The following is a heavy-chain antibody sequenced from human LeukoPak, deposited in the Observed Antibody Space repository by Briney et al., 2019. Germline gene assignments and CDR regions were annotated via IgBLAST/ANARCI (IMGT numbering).Heavy chain of an antibody. Sequence: GGSLRLSCAVSGFNVRGKYMSWVRQAPGRGLEWVSIVYSAGTTYYTHSVKGRFTISRDNSTNTLNLQMNSLRAEDTAIYYCVSPLDADFGRFDSWGQGTLVTVSS. CDR3: VSPLDADFGRFDS. J-gene: IGHJ4*02. D-gene: IGHD2-15*01. CDR2: VYSAGTT. V-gene: IGHV3-66*01. CDR1: GFNVRGKY.